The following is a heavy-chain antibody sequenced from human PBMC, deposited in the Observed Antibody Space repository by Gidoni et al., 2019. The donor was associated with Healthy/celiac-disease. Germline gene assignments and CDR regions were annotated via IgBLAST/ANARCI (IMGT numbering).Heavy chain of an antibody. V-gene: IGHV1-46*01. CDR2: INPSGGST. CDR1: GYTFTSYY. J-gene: IGHJ4*02. Sequence: QVQLVQSGAEVKKPGASVKDSCQASGYTFTSYYMHWVRQAPGHGLEWMGIINPSGGSTRYAQKFQGRVTMTRDTSTSTVYMELSSLRSEDTAMYYCARDRHRLPDYWGQGTLVTVSS. CDR3: ARDRHRLPDY.